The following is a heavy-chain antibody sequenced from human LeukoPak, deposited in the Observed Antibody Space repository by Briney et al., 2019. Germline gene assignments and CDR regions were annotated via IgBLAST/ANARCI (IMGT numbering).Heavy chain of an antibody. Sequence: PSETLSLTCTVSGGSISSYHWSWVRQPPGKGLEWIGYIYYSGSTNYNPSLKSRVTISVDTSKNQFSLNLSSVTAADTAVYFCARGVWEPYYWGQGILVTVSS. D-gene: IGHD1-26*01. CDR2: IYYSGST. CDR3: ARGVWEPYY. CDR1: GGSISSYH. J-gene: IGHJ4*02. V-gene: IGHV4-59*08.